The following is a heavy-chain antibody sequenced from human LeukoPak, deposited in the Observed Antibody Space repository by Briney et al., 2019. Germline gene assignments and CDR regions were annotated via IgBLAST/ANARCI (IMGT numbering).Heavy chain of an antibody. CDR2: ISYDGSNK. J-gene: IGHJ4*02. Sequence: PGGSLRLSCAASGFTFSSYAMHWVRQAPGKGLEWVAVISYDGSNKYYADSVKGRFTISRDNSKNTLYLQMSSLRAEDTAVYYCATTMVRELDYWGQGTLVTVSS. CDR3: ATTMVRELDY. D-gene: IGHD3-10*01. V-gene: IGHV3-30-3*01. CDR1: GFTFSSYA.